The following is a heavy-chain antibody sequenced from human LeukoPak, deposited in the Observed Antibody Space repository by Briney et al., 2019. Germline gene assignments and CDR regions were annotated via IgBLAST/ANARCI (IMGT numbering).Heavy chain of an antibody. CDR2: IRRGIGTT. D-gene: IGHD1-1*01. V-gene: IGHV3-23*01. J-gene: IGHJ4*02. CDR3: AKKGQDDDNGKPD. Sequence: GGSLRLSCAASGFTFSSYDLSWVRQAPGEGLECVSAIRRGIGTTYYADSVQGRFTISRDNDKNTLYLQMNNLRADDTAIYYCAKKGQDDDNGKPDWGQGTLVTVSS. CDR1: GFTFSSYD.